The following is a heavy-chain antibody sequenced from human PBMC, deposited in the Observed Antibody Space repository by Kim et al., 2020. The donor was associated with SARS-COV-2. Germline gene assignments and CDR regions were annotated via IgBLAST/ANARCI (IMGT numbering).Heavy chain of an antibody. Sequence: ADSGKGRFTISRDNSKNTLYLQMNSLRAEDTAVYYCARGPSQGGWYYFDYWGQGTLVTVSS. D-gene: IGHD6-19*01. V-gene: IGHV3-30*01. J-gene: IGHJ4*02. CDR3: ARGPSQGGWYYFDY.